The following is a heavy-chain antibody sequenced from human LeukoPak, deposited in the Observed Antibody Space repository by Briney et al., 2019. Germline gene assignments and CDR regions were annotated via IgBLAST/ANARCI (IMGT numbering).Heavy chain of an antibody. Sequence: ASVKVSCKASGYTFTSYGISWVRQAPGQGLEWMGWMNPNSGNTGYAQKFQGRVTITRNTSISTAYMELSSLRSEDTAVYYCARCYYGSGSRDSWFDPWGQGTLVTVSS. D-gene: IGHD3-10*01. CDR3: ARCYYGSGSRDSWFDP. CDR1: GYTFTSYG. V-gene: IGHV1-8*03. J-gene: IGHJ5*02. CDR2: MNPNSGNT.